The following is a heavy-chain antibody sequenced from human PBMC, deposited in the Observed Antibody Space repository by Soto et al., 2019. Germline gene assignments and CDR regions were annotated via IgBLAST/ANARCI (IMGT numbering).Heavy chain of an antibody. J-gene: IGHJ6*02. Sequence: PGGSLRLSCAASGFTFSSYAMHWVRQAPGKGLEWVAVILYDGSNKYYADSVKGRFTISRDNSKNTLYLQMNSLRAEDTAVYYCARGYCGGDCYVYYYYYGMDVWGQGTTVTVS. CDR2: ILYDGSNK. CDR1: GFTFSSYA. V-gene: IGHV3-30-3*01. D-gene: IGHD2-21*02. CDR3: ARGYCGGDCYVYYYYYGMDV.